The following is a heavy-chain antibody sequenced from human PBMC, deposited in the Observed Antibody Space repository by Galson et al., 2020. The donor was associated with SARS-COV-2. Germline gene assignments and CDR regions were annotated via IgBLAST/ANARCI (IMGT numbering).Heavy chain of an antibody. CDR1: GFTFSSYW. Sequence: GSLRLSCAASGFTFSSYWMHWVRQAPGKGLVWVSRINTEGGSTNYADSVKGRFTISRDNAKNTLYLQMNSLRAEDTAVYYCARGAGSYGSYWGQGTLVTVSS. J-gene: IGHJ4*02. CDR3: ARGAGSYGSY. D-gene: IGHD3-10*01. V-gene: IGHV3-74*01. CDR2: INTEGGST.